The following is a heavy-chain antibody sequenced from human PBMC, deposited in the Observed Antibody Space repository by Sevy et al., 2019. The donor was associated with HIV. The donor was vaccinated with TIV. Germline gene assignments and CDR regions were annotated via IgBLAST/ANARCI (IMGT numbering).Heavy chain of an antibody. V-gene: IGHV4-34*01. Sequence: SETLSLTCAVYGGSFSGYYWSWIRQPPGKGLEWTGEINHSGSTNYNPSLKSRVTISVDTSKNQFSLKLSSVTAADTAVYYCARGRDFWSGSRCMDVWGQGTTVTVSS. CDR1: GGSFSGYY. D-gene: IGHD3-3*01. J-gene: IGHJ6*02. CDR3: ARGRDFWSGSRCMDV. CDR2: INHSGST.